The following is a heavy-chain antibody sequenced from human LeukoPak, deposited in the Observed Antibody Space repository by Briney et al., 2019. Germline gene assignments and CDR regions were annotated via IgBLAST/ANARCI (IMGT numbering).Heavy chain of an antibody. Sequence: KTGGSLRLSCAASGFTFSNAWMSWVRQAPGKGLEWVSSISSSSSYIYYADSVKGRFTISRDNAKNSLYLQMNSLRAEDTAVYYCARDVTPDDAFDIWGQGTMVTVSS. D-gene: IGHD2-21*02. CDR2: ISSSSSYI. V-gene: IGHV3-21*01. CDR3: ARDVTPDDAFDI. J-gene: IGHJ3*02. CDR1: GFTFSNAW.